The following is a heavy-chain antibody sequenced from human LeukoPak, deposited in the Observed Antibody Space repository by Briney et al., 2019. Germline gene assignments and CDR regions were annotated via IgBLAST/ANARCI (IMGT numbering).Heavy chain of an antibody. CDR1: GYSFTSYW. J-gene: IGHJ4*02. CDR2: IYPADSDA. Sequence: GESLKISCKGSGYSFTSYWIGWVRQVPGKGLEWMGIIYPADSDARYSPSFQGQVTISVDKSINTAYLQWSSLKASDTAMYYCVRRSEQQLLFAFSYFFDYWGQGTLVTVSS. CDR3: VRRSEQQLLFAFSYFFDY. V-gene: IGHV5-51*01. D-gene: IGHD3-22*01.